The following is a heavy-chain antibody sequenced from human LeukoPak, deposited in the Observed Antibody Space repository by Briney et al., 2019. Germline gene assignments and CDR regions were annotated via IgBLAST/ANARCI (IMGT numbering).Heavy chain of an antibody. CDR1: GYTLTELS. CDR3: ARDMVRGSSGPVYYYYGMDV. V-gene: IGHV1-24*01. J-gene: IGHJ6*02. Sequence: ASVKVSCKVSGYTLTELSMHWVRQAPGKGLEWMGGFDPEDGETIYAQKFQGRVTITRDTSASTAYMELSSLRSEDTAVYYCARDMVRGSSGPVYYYYGMDVWGQGTTVTVSS. CDR2: FDPEDGET. D-gene: IGHD6-19*01.